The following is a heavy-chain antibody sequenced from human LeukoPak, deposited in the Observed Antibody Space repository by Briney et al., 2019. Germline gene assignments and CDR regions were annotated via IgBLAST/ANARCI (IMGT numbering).Heavy chain of an antibody. Sequence: GGSLRLSCAASGFTFDDYSMSWVRQAPGKGLEWVSGINWNGGSTGYADSVKGRFTISRDNAENSLYLQMNSLRAEDTALYYCARVQGYCSSTSCYFDYWGQGTLATVSS. J-gene: IGHJ4*02. CDR3: ARVQGYCSSTSCYFDY. D-gene: IGHD2-2*01. CDR2: INWNGGST. V-gene: IGHV3-20*04. CDR1: GFTFDDYS.